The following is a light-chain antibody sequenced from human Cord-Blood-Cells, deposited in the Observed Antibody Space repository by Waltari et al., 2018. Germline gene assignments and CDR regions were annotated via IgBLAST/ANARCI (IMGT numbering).Light chain of an antibody. Sequence: SYVLTQPPSVSVAPGKTARITCGGNNIGSKSVPWYQQKPGQAPVLVVYDESDRPSGIPERFSGSNSGNTATLTISRVEAGDEADDYCLVWDSSSDHPVFGGGTKLTVL. CDR2: DES. V-gene: IGLV3-21*03. CDR1: NIGSKS. J-gene: IGLJ2*01. CDR3: LVWDSSSDHPV.